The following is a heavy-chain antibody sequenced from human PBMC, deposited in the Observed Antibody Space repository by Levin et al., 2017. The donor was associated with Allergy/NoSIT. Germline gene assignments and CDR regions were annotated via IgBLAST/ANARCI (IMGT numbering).Heavy chain of an antibody. V-gene: IGHV1-24*01. CDR1: GYTLTELS. J-gene: IGHJ5*02. CDR2: FDPEDGET. D-gene: IGHD1-7*01. CDR3: ATLELTDTTNWFDP. Sequence: ASVKVSCKVSGYTLTELSMHWVRQAPGKGLEWMGGFDPEDGETIYAQKFQGRVTMTEDTSTDTAYMELSSLRSEDTAVYYCATLELTDTTNWFDPWGQGTLVTVSS.